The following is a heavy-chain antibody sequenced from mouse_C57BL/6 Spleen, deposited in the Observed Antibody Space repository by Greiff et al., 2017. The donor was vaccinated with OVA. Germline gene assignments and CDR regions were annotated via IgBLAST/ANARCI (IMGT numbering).Heavy chain of an antibody. CDR3: ARSESSGYDYFDY. V-gene: IGHV1-85*01. J-gene: IGHJ2*01. Sequence: VQLQESGPELVQPGASVKLSFKASGYTFTSYDINWVQQRPGQGLEWIGWIYPRDGSTKYNEKFKGKATLPVDTSSSTAYMELHSLTSEDSAVYFCARSESSGYDYFDYWGQGTTRTVSS. D-gene: IGHD3-2*02. CDR2: IYPRDGST. CDR1: GYTFTSYD.